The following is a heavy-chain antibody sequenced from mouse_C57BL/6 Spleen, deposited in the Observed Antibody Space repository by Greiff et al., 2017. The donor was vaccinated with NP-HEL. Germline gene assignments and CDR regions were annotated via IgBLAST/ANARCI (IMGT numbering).Heavy chain of an antibody. CDR1: GYTFTDYY. V-gene: IGHV1-19*01. CDR2: INPYNGGT. J-gene: IGHJ4*01. Sequence: EVQLQQSGPVLVKPGASVKMSCKASGYTFTDYYMNWVKQSHGKSLEWIGVINPYNGGTSYNQKFKGKATLTVDKSSSTAYMELNSLTSEDSAVYYCARVWDYDGEDYAMDYWGQGTSVTVSS. CDR3: ARVWDYDGEDYAMDY. D-gene: IGHD2-4*01.